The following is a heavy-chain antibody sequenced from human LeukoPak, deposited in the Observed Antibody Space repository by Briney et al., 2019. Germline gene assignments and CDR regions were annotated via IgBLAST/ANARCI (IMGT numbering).Heavy chain of an antibody. CDR2: IYYSGST. V-gene: IGHV4-59*08. J-gene: IGHJ4*02. CDR3: ASLVDTAMGSRDY. D-gene: IGHD5-18*01. CDR1: GGSISSYY. Sequence: KASETLSLTCTVSGGSISSYYWSWIRQPPGKGLEWIGYIYYSGSTNYNPSLKSRVTISVDTSKNQFSLKLSSVTAADTAVYYCASLVDTAMGSRDYWGQGTLVTVSS.